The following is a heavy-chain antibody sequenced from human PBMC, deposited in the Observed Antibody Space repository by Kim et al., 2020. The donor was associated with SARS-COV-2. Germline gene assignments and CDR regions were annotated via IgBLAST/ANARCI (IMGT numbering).Heavy chain of an antibody. J-gene: IGHJ6*02. CDR2: IYYSGST. Sequence: SETLSLTCTVSGGSISSGGYYWSWIRQHPGKGLEWIGYIYYSGSTYYNPSLKSRVTISVDTSKNQFSLKLSSVTAADTAVYYCARDRVWQGGYYYGMDVWGQGTTVTVSS. CDR1: GGSISSGGYY. D-gene: IGHD6-6*01. V-gene: IGHV4-31*03. CDR3: ARDRVWQGGYYYGMDV.